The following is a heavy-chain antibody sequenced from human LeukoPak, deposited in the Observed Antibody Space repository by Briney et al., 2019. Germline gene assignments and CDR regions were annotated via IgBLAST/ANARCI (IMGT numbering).Heavy chain of an antibody. CDR2: INPNSGGT. CDR1: GYTFTGYY. D-gene: IGHD6-13*01. CDR3: ARGSRSSSWFDP. V-gene: IGHV1-2*02. J-gene: IGHJ5*02. Sequence: GASVKVSCKASGYTFTGYYMHWVRQAPGQGLEWMGWINPNSGGTNYAQKFQGRVTMTRNTSISTAYMELSSLRSEDTAVYYCARGSRSSSWFDPWGQGTLVTVSS.